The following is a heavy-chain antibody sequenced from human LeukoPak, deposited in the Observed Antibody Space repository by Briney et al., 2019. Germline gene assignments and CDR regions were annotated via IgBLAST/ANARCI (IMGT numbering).Heavy chain of an antibody. V-gene: IGHV4-61*02. J-gene: IGHJ6*03. D-gene: IGHD3-10*01. CDR2: IYTSGST. CDR3: ARADYYGSGSLYYYYMDV. CDR1: GGSISSGSYY. Sequence: TLSLTCTVSGGSISSGSYYWSWIRQPAGKGLEWIGRIYTSGSTYYNPSLKSRVTISVDTSKNHFSLKLSSVTAADTAVYYCARADYYGSGSLYYYYMDVWGKGTTVTISS.